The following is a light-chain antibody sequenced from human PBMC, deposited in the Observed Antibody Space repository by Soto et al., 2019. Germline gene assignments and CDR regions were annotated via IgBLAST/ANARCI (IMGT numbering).Light chain of an antibody. CDR2: QVT. Sequence: QSALTQPASVSGSPGQSITISCTGTSSDIGGYNLVSWYQQHPGEAPKLIIYQVTNRPSGVSNRFSGSRSGNTASLTISGLQAEDEADYYCSSYTDSSNYVFGTGTKVTVL. CDR1: SSDIGGYNL. J-gene: IGLJ1*01. V-gene: IGLV2-14*01. CDR3: SSYTDSSNYV.